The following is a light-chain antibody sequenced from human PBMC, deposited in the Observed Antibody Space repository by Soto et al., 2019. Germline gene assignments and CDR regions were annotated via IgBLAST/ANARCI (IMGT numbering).Light chain of an antibody. CDR1: SSDVGHYNY. V-gene: IGLV2-14*03. Sequence: QSVLTQPASVSGSPGQSITISCTGTSSDVGHYNYVSWYQQHPGNAPKLVIYDVSIRASGVSDRFSGSKSGNTASLTISGLQAEEEADYYCCSYTTPTSRVFGPGTKVPVL. CDR3: CSYTTPTSRV. J-gene: IGLJ1*01. CDR2: DVS.